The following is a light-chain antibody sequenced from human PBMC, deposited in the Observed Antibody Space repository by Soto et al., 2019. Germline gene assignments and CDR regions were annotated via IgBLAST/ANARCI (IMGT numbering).Light chain of an antibody. J-gene: IGKJ2*01. CDR1: QSISGW. CDR3: QEYNSHSRYT. V-gene: IGKV1-5*03. Sequence: DIQMTQSPSTLSASVGDRVTITCRANQSISGWLDWYQQKPGKAPRLLIYKASNLQSGVPSRFSGSGSGTEFTLTINNLQPDDYAAYYCQEYNSHSRYTFGQGTRL. CDR2: KAS.